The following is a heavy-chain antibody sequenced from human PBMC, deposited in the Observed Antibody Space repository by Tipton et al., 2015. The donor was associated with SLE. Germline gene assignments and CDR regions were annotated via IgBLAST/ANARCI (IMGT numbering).Heavy chain of an antibody. V-gene: IGHV4-4*02. Sequence: TLSLTCAVSGASISSRNWWNWVRQPPGQGLEWIGEIYPNGITNYNPSLKSRVTISVDTSKNQFSLKLSSVTAADTAVYYCAREGYDFWSGYYNSYYYGMDVWGQGTTVTVSS. CDR3: AREGYDFWSGYYNSYYYGMDV. CDR2: IYPNGIT. J-gene: IGHJ6*02. CDR1: GASISSRNW. D-gene: IGHD3-3*01.